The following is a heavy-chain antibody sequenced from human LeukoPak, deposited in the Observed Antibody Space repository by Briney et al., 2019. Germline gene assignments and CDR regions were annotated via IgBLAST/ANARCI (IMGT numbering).Heavy chain of an antibody. Sequence: PGGSLRLSCAASGFSFSKYGMHWVRQAPGRGLEWVAVTSSDGINNYYTDSVKGRFTISRDNSKNTLYLQMNSLRAEDTAVYYCAKDRDIVVVVAALDYWGQGTLVTVSS. CDR2: TSSDGINN. CDR1: GFSFSKYG. CDR3: AKDRDIVVVVAALDY. D-gene: IGHD2-15*01. V-gene: IGHV3-30*18. J-gene: IGHJ4*02.